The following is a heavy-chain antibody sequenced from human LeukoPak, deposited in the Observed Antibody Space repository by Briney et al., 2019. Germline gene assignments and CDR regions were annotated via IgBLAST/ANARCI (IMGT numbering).Heavy chain of an antibody. D-gene: IGHD3-16*01. CDR3: ARDRPITARFDY. CDR2: IYSGGST. Sequence: PGGSLRLSCAASGLTVSSNYMTWVRQAPGKGLEWVSVIYSGGSTYYADSVKGRFTISTHNSKNTLYLQMNSLSSEDTAVYYCARDRPITARFDYWGQGTLVTVSS. V-gene: IGHV3-53*04. CDR1: GLTVSSNY. J-gene: IGHJ4*02.